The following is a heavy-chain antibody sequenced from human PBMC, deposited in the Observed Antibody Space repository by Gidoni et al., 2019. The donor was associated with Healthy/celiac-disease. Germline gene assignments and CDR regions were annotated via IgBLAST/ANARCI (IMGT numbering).Heavy chain of an antibody. CDR2: ISSNGGRT. CDR1: GFTFSSYA. J-gene: IGHJ4*02. CDR3: VISRGWYFDY. Sequence: EVQLVESGGGLVQPGGYLRLSCSASGFTFSSYAMHWVRQAPGKGLEYVSAISSNGGRTYYADSVKGRFTISRDNSKNTLYLQMSSLRAEDTAVYYCVISRGWYFDYWGQGTLVTVSS. V-gene: IGHV3-64D*08. D-gene: IGHD6-19*01.